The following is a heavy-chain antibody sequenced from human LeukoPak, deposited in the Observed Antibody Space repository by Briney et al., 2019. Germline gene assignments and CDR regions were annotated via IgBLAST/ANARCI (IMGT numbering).Heavy chain of an antibody. J-gene: IGHJ4*02. CDR1: GYTFPSYG. D-gene: IGHD5-18*01. V-gene: IGHV1-18*01. CDR2: ISAYNGNT. CDR3: ARALYSYGPDY. Sequence: GASGKVSCQASGYTFPSYGISWVRQAPGQGLEWIGWISAYNGNTNYAQKLQGRVTMTTATSTSTAYMELRSLRSDDTAVYYCARALYSYGPDYWGQGTLVTVSS.